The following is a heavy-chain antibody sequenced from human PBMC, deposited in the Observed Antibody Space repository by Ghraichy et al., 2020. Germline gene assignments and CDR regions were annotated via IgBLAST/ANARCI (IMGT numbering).Heavy chain of an antibody. Sequence: GGSLRLSCAASGFTFFDYNMNWVRQAPGKGLKWISYISYSSNITFYADSVKGRFTISRDDAKNSLYLQMNSLRDEDTAVYYCARDLGSGSYFDYWGQGTLVTVSS. CDR1: GFTFFDYN. CDR2: ISYSSNIT. CDR3: ARDLGSGSYFDY. J-gene: IGHJ4*02. D-gene: IGHD3-10*02. V-gene: IGHV3-48*02.